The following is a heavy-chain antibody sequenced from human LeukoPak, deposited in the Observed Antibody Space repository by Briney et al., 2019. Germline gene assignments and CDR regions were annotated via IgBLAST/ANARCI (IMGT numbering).Heavy chain of an antibody. CDR2: ISGSGGTT. V-gene: IGHV3-23*01. J-gene: IGHJ1*01. CDR3: AKGQYCSGGDCYIPDFQH. D-gene: IGHD2-21*01. Sequence: PGGSLRLSCAASGFTFSSYTMNWVRQAPGKGLEWVSAISGSGGTTYYADSVQGRFTIPRDNSKNTLYLQMNSVRAEDTAVYYCAKGQYCSGGDCYIPDFQHWGQGTLVTVSP. CDR1: GFTFSSYT.